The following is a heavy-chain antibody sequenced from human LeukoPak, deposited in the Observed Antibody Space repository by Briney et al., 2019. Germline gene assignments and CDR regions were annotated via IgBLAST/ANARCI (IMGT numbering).Heavy chain of an antibody. CDR2: IYYSGNT. CDR1: GGSIGGYF. D-gene: IGHD3-22*01. Sequence: SETLSLTCTVSGGSIGGYFWTWIRQAPGKGLEWIGHIYYSGNTNYDPSLKNRVSISVDASKNQISLKLTSVTSADTAKYYCARVRDYYYDNCGYYDYWGQGTLVTVSS. CDR3: ARVRDYYYDNCGYYDY. J-gene: IGHJ4*02. V-gene: IGHV4-59*01.